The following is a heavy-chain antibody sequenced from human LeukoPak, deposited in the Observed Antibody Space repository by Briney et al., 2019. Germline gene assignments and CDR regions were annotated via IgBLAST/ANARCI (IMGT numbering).Heavy chain of an antibody. CDR3: ATGGYFLDY. D-gene: IGHD3-16*01. CDR2: IKSKVDGGTT. V-gene: IGHV3-15*01. J-gene: IGHJ4*01. CDR1: GFTFSNAW. Sequence: GGSLRLSCAGSGFTFSNAWMNWVRQAQGRGLEWVGRIKSKVDGGTTDYAAPVKGRFTISRDDSKNTVFLQVNSLQTEDTAVYFCATGGYFLDYWGQGTLVTVSS.